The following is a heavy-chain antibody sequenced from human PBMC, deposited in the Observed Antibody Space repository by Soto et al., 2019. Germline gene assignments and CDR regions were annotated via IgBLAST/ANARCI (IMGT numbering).Heavy chain of an antibody. CDR1: GVTFSSYA. Sequence: QVQRVQSGAEVKKPVSSVKGSCQASGVTFSSYAISWVRQAPGHGLEWMGGIIPIFGTANYAQKFQGRVTITADESTSTDYMELSSLRYEDTAVYYCARGKDGSDYYFDYWGQGTLVTVSS. D-gene: IGHD3-22*01. CDR2: IIPIFGTA. CDR3: ARGKDGSDYYFDY. V-gene: IGHV1-69*01. J-gene: IGHJ4*02.